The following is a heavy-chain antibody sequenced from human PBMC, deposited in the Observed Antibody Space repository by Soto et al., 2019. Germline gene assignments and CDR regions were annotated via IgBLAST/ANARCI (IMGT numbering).Heavy chain of an antibody. V-gene: IGHV4-59*01. CDR1: GGSISSYY. CDR3: ARDPANYYYGMDV. CDR2: INYSGST. J-gene: IGHJ6*02. Sequence: QVQLQESGPELVKPSETLSLTCTVSGGSISSYYWSWIRQPPGKGLEWIGYINYSGSTNYNPSLRGRGTISVDTSKNQFSLKLSSVTAADTAVYYCARDPANYYYGMDVWGQGTTVTVSS.